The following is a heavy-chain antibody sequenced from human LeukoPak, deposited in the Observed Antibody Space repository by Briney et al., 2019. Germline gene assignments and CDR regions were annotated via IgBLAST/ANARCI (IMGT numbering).Heavy chain of an antibody. V-gene: IGHV5-51*01. Sequence: GESLKISCKGSGYSSTNYWIGWVRQMPGKGLEWMGIIYPGDSDTRYSPSFQGQVTISADKSTSTAYLQWSSLKASDTAMYYCARLWRQRWDYFDYWGQGTLVTVSS. CDR2: IYPGDSDT. D-gene: IGHD1-26*01. CDR1: GYSSTNYW. CDR3: ARLWRQRWDYFDY. J-gene: IGHJ4*02.